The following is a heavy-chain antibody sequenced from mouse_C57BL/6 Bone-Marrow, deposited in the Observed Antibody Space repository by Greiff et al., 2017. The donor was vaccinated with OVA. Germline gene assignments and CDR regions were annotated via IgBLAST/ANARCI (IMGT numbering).Heavy chain of an antibody. CDR1: GFNIKNTY. CDR2: IDPANDNN. CDR3: ARGNFGSSFYGMDY. J-gene: IGHJ4*01. D-gene: IGHD1-1*01. Sequence: EVKLQESVAELVRPGASVKLSCTASGFNIKNTYMHWVKQRPEQGLEWLGRIDPANDNNKYAPKFQGKATMTADTSSNTAYLQLQRRSAEDTSVYWCARGNFGSSFYGMDYWGQGTLVTVSS. V-gene: IGHV14-3*01.